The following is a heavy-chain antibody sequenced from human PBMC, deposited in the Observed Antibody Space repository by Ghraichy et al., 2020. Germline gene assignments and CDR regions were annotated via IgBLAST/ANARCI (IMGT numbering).Heavy chain of an antibody. CDR2: ISPYNGNT. V-gene: IGHV1-18*01. CDR3: ARDRYKDVEYYHNGMDL. J-gene: IGHJ6*02. Sequence: IVWISPYNGNTNYAQKLQGRVTMTTDKSPSKAYMELRSLRSDDTAVYYCARDRYKDVEYYHNGMDLWGQGTTVTV. D-gene: IGHD5-18*01.